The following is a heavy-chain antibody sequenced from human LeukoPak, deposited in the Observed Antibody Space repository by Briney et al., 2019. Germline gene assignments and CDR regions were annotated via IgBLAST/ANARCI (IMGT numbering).Heavy chain of an antibody. CDR2: IYTSGST. Sequence: SETLSLTCTVSGGSISNSYYYWSWIRQPAGKGLEWIGRIYTSGSTNYNPSLKSRVTMSVDTSKNQFSLKLSSVTAADTAVYYCARGTPTAFDYVGQGTLVTVSS. V-gene: IGHV4-61*02. CDR1: GGSISNSYYY. J-gene: IGHJ4*02. CDR3: ARGTPTAFDY.